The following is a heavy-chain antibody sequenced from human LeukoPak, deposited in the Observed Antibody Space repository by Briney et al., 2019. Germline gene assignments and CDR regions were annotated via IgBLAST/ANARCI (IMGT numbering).Heavy chain of an antibody. CDR3: ARGRITMVRGVIYYFDY. Sequence: SETLSLTCAVYGGSFSGYYWSWIRQPPGKGLEWIGEINHSGSTNYNPSLKSRVTISVDTSKNQFFLKLSSVTAADTAVYYCARGRITMVRGVIYYFDYWGQGTLVTVSS. CDR1: GGSFSGYY. CDR2: INHSGST. V-gene: IGHV4-34*01. D-gene: IGHD3-10*01. J-gene: IGHJ4*02.